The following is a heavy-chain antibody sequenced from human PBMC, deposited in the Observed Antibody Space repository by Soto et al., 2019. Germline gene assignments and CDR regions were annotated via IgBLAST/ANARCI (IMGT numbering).Heavy chain of an antibody. J-gene: IGHJ3*01. V-gene: IGHV3-30*04. Sequence: GGSLRLSCAASEVPFSDYSMHWVRQAPGKRPEWVAFISHDGRQTFYSDSVKGRFTISRDNSKSSLYLQMNSLRVEDTAVYYCVRERGPFDAFDFWGQGTRVTVAS. CDR3: VRERGPFDAFDF. CDR1: EVPFSDYS. CDR2: ISHDGRQT.